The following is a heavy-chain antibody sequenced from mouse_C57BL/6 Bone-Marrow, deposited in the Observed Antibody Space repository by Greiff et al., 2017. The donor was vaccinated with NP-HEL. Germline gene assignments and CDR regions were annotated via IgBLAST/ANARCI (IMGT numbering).Heavy chain of an antibody. Sequence: QVQLKQPGAELVMPGASVKLSCKASGYTFTSYWMHWVKQRPGQGLEWIGEIDPSDSYTNYNQKFKGKSTLTVDKSSSTAYMQLSSLTSEDSAVYYCAREGGSSYGFDYWGQGTTLTVSS. CDR1: GYTFTSYW. CDR2: IDPSDSYT. V-gene: IGHV1-69*01. CDR3: AREGGSSYGFDY. D-gene: IGHD1-1*01. J-gene: IGHJ2*01.